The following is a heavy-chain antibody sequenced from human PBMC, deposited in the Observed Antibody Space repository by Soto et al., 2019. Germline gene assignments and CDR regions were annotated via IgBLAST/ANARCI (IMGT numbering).Heavy chain of an antibody. Sequence: QVQLVESGGGVVQPGRSLRLSCAASGFTFSSYGMHWVRQAPGKGLEWVAVISYDGSNKYYADSVKGRFTISRDNSKNTLYLQMNSLRAEDTAVYYCAKDVAMGRGVIISSLGLDYWGQGTLVTVSS. J-gene: IGHJ4*02. D-gene: IGHD3-10*01. CDR1: GFTFSSYG. CDR2: ISYDGSNK. V-gene: IGHV3-30*18. CDR3: AKDVAMGRGVIISSLGLDY.